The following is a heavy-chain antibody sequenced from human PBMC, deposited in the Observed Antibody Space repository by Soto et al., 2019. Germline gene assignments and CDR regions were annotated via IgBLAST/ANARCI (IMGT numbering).Heavy chain of an antibody. CDR2: ISAYNGNT. Sequence: ASVKVSCKASGYTFTSYGISWVRQAPGQGLEWMGWISAYNGNTNYAQKLQGRVTMTTDTSTSTAYMELRSLRSDDTAVYYCARDRSPTYYDFWSGSRLPGRKDYAFDIWGQGTMVIVSS. CDR1: GYTFTSYG. J-gene: IGHJ3*02. V-gene: IGHV1-18*01. CDR3: ARDRSPTYYDFWSGSRLPGRKDYAFDI. D-gene: IGHD3-3*01.